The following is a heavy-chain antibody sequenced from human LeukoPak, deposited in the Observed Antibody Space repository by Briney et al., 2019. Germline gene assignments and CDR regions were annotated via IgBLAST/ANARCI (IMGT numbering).Heavy chain of an antibody. CDR3: ARARMITFGGVIVPPDY. CDR1: GYTFTSYA. CDR2: INPSGGST. V-gene: IGHV1-46*01. J-gene: IGHJ4*02. D-gene: IGHD3-16*02. Sequence: ASVKVSCKASGYTFTSYAMNWVRQAPGQGLEWMGIINPSGGSTSYAQKFQGRVTMTRDMSTSTVYMELSSLRSEDTAVYYCARARMITFGGVIVPPDYWGQGTLVTVSS.